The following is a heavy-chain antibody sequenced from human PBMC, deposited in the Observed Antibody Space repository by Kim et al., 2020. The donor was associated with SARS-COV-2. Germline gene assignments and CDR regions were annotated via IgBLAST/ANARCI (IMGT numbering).Heavy chain of an antibody. CDR1: GFTFSSYA. J-gene: IGHJ6*02. CDR3: AKRGVTMVRGVITRMDV. D-gene: IGHD3-10*01. CDR2: ISGSGGST. V-gene: IGHV3-23*01. Sequence: GGSLRLSCAASGFTFSSYAMSWVRQAPGKGLEWVSAISGSGGSTYYADSVKGRFTISRDNSKNTLYLQMNSLRAEDTAVYYCAKRGVTMVRGVITRMDVWGQGNTVTVSS.